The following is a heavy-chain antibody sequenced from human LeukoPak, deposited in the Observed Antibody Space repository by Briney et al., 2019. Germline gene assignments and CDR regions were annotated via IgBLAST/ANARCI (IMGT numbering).Heavy chain of an antibody. CDR2: IYYSGST. V-gene: IGHV4-30-4*07. D-gene: IGHD6-19*01. CDR3: ARSIAVAGTEVGHWFDP. CDR1: GGSISSGGYS. Sequence: SQTLSLTCAVSGGSISSGGYSWSWIRQPPGKGLEWIGYIYYSGSTYYNPSLKSRVTISVDTSKNQFSLKLSSVTAADTAVYYCARSIAVAGTEVGHWFDPWGQGTLVTVSS. J-gene: IGHJ5*02.